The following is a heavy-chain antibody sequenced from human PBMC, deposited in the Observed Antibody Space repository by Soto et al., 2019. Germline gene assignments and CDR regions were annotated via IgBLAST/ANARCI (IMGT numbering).Heavy chain of an antibody. J-gene: IGHJ4*02. CDR2: ISWNSGSI. CDR1: GFTFDDYA. Sequence: PGGSLRLSCAASGFTFDDYAMHWVRQAPGKGLEWVSGISWNSGSIGYADSVKGRFTISRDNAKNSLYLQMNSLRAEDTALYYCAKDITHPQRQWLGGEFDYWGQGALVTVSS. V-gene: IGHV3-9*01. CDR3: AKDITHPQRQWLGGEFDY. D-gene: IGHD6-19*01.